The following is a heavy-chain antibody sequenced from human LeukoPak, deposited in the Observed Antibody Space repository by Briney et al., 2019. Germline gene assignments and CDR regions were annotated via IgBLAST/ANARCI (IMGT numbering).Heavy chain of an antibody. Sequence: SETLSLTCTVSGGSISSYYWSWIRQPPGKGLEWIGYIYYSGNTNYNPSLKSRVTISVDTSKNQFSLKLGSVTAADTAVYYCARSGALTGYLYWGQGTLVTVSS. V-gene: IGHV4-59*01. D-gene: IGHD3-9*01. CDR3: ARSGALTGYLY. CDR1: GGSISSYY. CDR2: IYYSGNT. J-gene: IGHJ4*02.